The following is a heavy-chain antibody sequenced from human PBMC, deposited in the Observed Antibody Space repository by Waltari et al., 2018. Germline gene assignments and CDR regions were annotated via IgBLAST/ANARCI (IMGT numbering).Heavy chain of an antibody. V-gene: IGHV1-2*02. CDR1: DKIPPTYY. CDR2: INPDTGGA. CDR3: ATKLGRGNWLDP. D-gene: IGHD7-27*01. J-gene: IGHJ5*02. Sequence: QVQLVQPGAEMKTPGASVNVSCNISDKIPPTYYLQWVRHAPGQGLEWPGCINPDTGGAFYARKFRGRITMTSDTSINTVYLHLSGLRYDDTAVYFCATKLGRGNWLDPWGQGSLVTVSS.